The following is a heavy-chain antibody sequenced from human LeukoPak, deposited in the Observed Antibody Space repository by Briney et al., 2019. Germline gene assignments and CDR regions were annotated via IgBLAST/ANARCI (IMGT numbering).Heavy chain of an antibody. V-gene: IGHV2-5*01. J-gene: IGHJ4*02. D-gene: IGHD6-13*01. Sequence: ESGHTLVKPTQTPTLTCTFSGCSFSTRAVGVGWIRQPPRKTLEWLALIYWIDDKRHSPSLKSRLTITKDTSKNQVVLTMTNMDPVDTATYYCAHSRLGYSSSWSSPEYYFDYWGQGTLVTVSS. CDR2: IYWIDDK. CDR1: GCSFSTRAVG. CDR3: AHSRLGYSSSWSSPEYYFDY.